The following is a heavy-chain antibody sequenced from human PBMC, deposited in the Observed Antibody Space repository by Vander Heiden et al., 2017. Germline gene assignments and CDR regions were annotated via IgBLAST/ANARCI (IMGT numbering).Heavy chain of an antibody. V-gene: IGHV4-39*01. CDR1: GDSISRRSYY. CDR3: ARHKSDVSGWYGYDS. D-gene: IGHD6-19*01. CDR2: NYYSGNT. Sequence: QLQLQESGPGLVKPSENLSLTCLLSGDSISRRSYYWGWVRRPPGKGLEWIGNNYYSGNTYYNPSLEGRVTISGDTSKNQFSLRLSFVTAADTATYFCARHKSDVSGWYGYDSWGQGTLVTVSS. J-gene: IGHJ4*02.